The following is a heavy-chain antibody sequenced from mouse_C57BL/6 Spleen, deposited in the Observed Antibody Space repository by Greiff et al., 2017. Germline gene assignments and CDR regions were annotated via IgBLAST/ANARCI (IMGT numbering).Heavy chain of an antibody. V-gene: IGHV1-42*01. CDR2: INPSTGGT. Sequence: EVQLQQSGPELVKPGASVKISCKASGYSFTGYYMNWVKQSPEKSLEWIGEINPSTGGTTYNQKFKAKATLTVDKSSSTAYMQLKSLTSEDSAVYYCARRGYYGSSVAMDYWGQGTSVTVSS. D-gene: IGHD1-1*01. CDR3: ARRGYYGSSVAMDY. CDR1: GYSFTGYY. J-gene: IGHJ4*01.